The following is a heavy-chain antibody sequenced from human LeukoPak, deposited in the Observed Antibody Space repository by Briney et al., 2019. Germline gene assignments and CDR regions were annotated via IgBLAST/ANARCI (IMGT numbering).Heavy chain of an antibody. CDR2: INYSGKT. D-gene: IGHD5-12*01. Sequence: PSETLSLTCTVSGGSISSFFWNWIRQPPGKGLEWIGYINYSGKTNYNPSLESRVTISVDMSKNELSLNLISVTSADTAVYYCARRGLRATIDHWGQGALVTVSS. V-gene: IGHV4-59*01. CDR1: GGSISSFF. CDR3: ARRGLRATIDH. J-gene: IGHJ4*02.